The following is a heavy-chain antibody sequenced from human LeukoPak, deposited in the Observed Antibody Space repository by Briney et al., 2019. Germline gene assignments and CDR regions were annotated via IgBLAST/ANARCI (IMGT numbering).Heavy chain of an antibody. CDR3: AKDLSWYCSGGSCSLLSFDY. CDR2: ISYDGNLK. D-gene: IGHD2-15*01. V-gene: IGHV3-30*18. Sequence: GGSLRLSCAASGFKFSNYAMHWVRQAPGKGLEWVAVISYDGNLKHYGDSVQGRFTISRDNSKNTLSLQMNSLRAEDTAVYYCAKDLSWYCSGGSCSLLSFDYWGQGTLVTVSS. J-gene: IGHJ4*02. CDR1: GFKFSNYA.